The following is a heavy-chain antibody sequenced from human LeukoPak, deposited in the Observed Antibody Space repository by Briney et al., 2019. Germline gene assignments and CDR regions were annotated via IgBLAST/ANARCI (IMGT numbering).Heavy chain of an antibody. V-gene: IGHV1-69*13. CDR3: ARGSGGYGDYGYFDL. Sequence: SVKVSCKASGGTFSSYAISWVRQAPGQGLEWMGGIIPIFGTANYAQKFQGRVTITADESTSTAYMELSSLRSEDTAVYYCARGSGGYGDYGYFDLWGRGTLVTVSS. D-gene: IGHD4-17*01. J-gene: IGHJ2*01. CDR2: IIPIFGTA. CDR1: GGTFSSYA.